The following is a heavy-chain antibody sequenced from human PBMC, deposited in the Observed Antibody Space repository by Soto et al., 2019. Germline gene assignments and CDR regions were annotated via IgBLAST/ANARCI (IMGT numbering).Heavy chain of an antibody. CDR3: ARDYVAAAGNFDY. CDR2: IYYSGST. CDR1: GGSVSSGSYY. V-gene: IGHV4-61*01. J-gene: IGHJ4*02. Sequence: SETLSLTCTVSGGSVSSGSYYWSWIRQPPGKGLEWIGYIYYSGSTNYNPSLKSRVTISVDTSKNQFSLKLSSVTAADTAVYYCARDYVAAAGNFDYWGQGTLVTVSS. D-gene: IGHD6-13*01.